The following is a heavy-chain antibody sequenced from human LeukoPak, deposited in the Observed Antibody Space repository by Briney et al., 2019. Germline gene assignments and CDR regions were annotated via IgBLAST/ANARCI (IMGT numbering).Heavy chain of an antibody. Sequence: GGSLRLSCAASGFTFSSYAMHWVRQAPGQGLEWMGWINPNSGGTNYAQKFQGRVTMTRDTSISTAYMELSRLRSDDTAVYYCARGNGIAAAGDHYYYYMDVWGKGTTVTVSS. CDR3: ARGNGIAAAGDHYYYYMDV. D-gene: IGHD6-13*01. CDR1: GFTFSSYA. V-gene: IGHV1-2*02. CDR2: INPNSGGT. J-gene: IGHJ6*03.